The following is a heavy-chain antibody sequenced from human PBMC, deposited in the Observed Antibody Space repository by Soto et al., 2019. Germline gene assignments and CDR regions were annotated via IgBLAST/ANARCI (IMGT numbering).Heavy chain of an antibody. CDR2: IDPSDSST. D-gene: IGHD5-18*01. Sequence: GESLKISCKGSGYTFTSYWITWVRQMPGKGLEWMGRIDPSDSSTNYSPSFQGHVTISTDKSISTAHLQWSSLKVSDTAMYYCAATGYTYGYHFDHWGQGTQVTASS. CDR3: AATGYTYGYHFDH. V-gene: IGHV5-10-1*01. J-gene: IGHJ4*02. CDR1: GYTFTSYW.